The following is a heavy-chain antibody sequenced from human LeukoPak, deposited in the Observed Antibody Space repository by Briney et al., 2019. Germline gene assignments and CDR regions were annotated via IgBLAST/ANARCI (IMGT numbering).Heavy chain of an antibody. J-gene: IGHJ4*02. CDR1: GFTFQNYA. D-gene: IGHD6-6*01. Sequence: PGGSLRLSCAASGFTFQNYAMHWVRQVPGKGLEWVSGISWNSGNIGYADSVEGRFTLSRDNAKNSLYLQMNSLRAEDTALYYCTKTWTYSSSSGYIDSWGQGNLVTVSS. CDR3: TKTWTYSSSSGYIDS. CDR2: ISWNSGNI. V-gene: IGHV3-9*01.